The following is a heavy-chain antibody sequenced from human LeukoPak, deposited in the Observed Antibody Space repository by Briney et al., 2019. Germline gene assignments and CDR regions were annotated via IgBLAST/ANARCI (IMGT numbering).Heavy chain of an antibody. CDR2: INSDGSST. J-gene: IGHJ4*02. CDR3: AKAVAAAGTGGYL. V-gene: IGHV3-74*01. D-gene: IGHD6-13*01. Sequence: GGSLRLSCAAPGFTFSNNWMHWVRQAPGKGLLWVSRINSDGSSTSYADSVKGRFTISRDNAKNTLYLQMNSLRAEDTAVYYCAKAVAAAGTGGYLWGQGTLVTVSS. CDR1: GFTFSNNW.